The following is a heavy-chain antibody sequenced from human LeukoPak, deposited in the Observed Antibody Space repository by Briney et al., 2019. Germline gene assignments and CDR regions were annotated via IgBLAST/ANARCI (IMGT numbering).Heavy chain of an antibody. CDR1: GGTFSSYA. CDR2: IIPILGIA. CDR3: ARVGYYYDSSGYCLGY. V-gene: IGHV1-69*04. J-gene: IGHJ4*02. D-gene: IGHD3-22*01. Sequence: ASVKVSCKASGGTFSSYAISWVRQAPGQGLEWMGRIIPILGIANYAQKFQGRVTITADKSTSTAYMELSGLRSEDTAVYYCARVGYYYDSSGYCLGYWGQGTLVTVSS.